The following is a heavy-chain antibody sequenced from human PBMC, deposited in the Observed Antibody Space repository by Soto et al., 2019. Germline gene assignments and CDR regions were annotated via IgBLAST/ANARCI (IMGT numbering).Heavy chain of an antibody. V-gene: IGHV1-46*01. Sequence: QVQLVQSGAEVKKPGASVKVSCQASGYTFAGHYIHWVRQAPGQGLEWMGVINPNGGNTRYAQRFQDRLTLTTDTPTNTVYLDLSSLSSDDTAVYYCGRDTSGLDYWGQGTLVTVSS. CDR2: INPNGGNT. CDR1: GYTFAGHY. J-gene: IGHJ4*02. CDR3: GRDTSGLDY.